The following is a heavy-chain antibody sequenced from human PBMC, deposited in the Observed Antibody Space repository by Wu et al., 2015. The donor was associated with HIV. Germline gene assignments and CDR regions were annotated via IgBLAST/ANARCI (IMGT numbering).Heavy chain of an antibody. D-gene: IGHD3-3*01. CDR1: GDTLDNYS. CDR2: ITSLSGTT. J-gene: IGHJ6*03. Sequence: QVVQSGAEVKKPGSSVKVSCKTSGDTLDNYSFNWVRQAPGQGLEWMGGITSLSGTTSYAQTFSRAESRSTTERIYEDSLHGEMNSLRHDDHGRVYCAKEIXAGGMVLNDFWSGRMDVLGQRDHGH. V-gene: IGHV1-69*05. CDR3: AKEIXAGGMVLNDFWSGRMDV.